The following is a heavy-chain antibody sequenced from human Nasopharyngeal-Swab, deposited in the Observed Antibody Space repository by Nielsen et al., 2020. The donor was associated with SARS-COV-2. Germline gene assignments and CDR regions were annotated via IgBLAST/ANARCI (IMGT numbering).Heavy chain of an antibody. CDR2: ISYDGSNK. V-gene: IGHV3-30-3*01. J-gene: IGHJ6*02. Sequence: GESLKISCAASGFTFSSYAMHWVRQAPGKGLEWVAVISYDGSNKYYADSVKGRFIISRDNSKNTLYLQMNSLRAEDTAVYYCARDSGAPMDVWGQGTTVTVSS. CDR3: ARDSGAPMDV. CDR1: GFTFSSYA. D-gene: IGHD3-10*01.